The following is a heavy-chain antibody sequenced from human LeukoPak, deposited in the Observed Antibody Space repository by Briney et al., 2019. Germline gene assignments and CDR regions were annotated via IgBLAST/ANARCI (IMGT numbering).Heavy chain of an antibody. J-gene: IGHJ4*02. Sequence: GGSLRLSCAASGFTFSTYSINWVRQAPGKGLEWVSFISTGSSTIYYADSVKGRFTISRDNAKNSLYLQMNSLRDEDTAVYYCARVAEIQLWLRSAFDYWGQGTLVTVSS. CDR1: GFTFSTYS. D-gene: IGHD5-18*01. CDR2: ISTGSSTI. CDR3: ARVAEIQLWLRSAFDY. V-gene: IGHV3-48*02.